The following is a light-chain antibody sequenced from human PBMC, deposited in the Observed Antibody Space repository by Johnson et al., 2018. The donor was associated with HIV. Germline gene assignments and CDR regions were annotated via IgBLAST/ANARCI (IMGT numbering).Light chain of an antibody. CDR2: DNN. CDR1: SSNIGNNY. V-gene: IGLV1-51*02. CDR3: GTWESSLSASYD. Sequence: QSVLTQPPSVSAAPGQKVTISCSGNSSNIGNNYVSWFQQLPETAPKLLIYDNNKRPSGLPDRFSGAKSGTSSTLGITGLQTGDESYYYCGTWESSLSASYDFGAGTKVTVL. J-gene: IGLJ1*01.